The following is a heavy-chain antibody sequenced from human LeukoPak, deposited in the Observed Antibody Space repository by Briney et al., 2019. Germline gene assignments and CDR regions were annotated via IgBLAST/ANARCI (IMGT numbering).Heavy chain of an antibody. CDR2: ISRGGTSI. J-gene: IGHJ2*01. CDR1: GFTFSDYY. Sequence: PGGSLRLSCAASGFTFSDYYMSWIRQAPGKGLEWISYISRGGTSISYADSVKGRFTISRDNAKNSLYLQMNSLRAEDTAVYYCARELNYNAGYFDLWGRGLMVTVSP. D-gene: IGHD3-10*01. CDR3: ARELNYNAGYFDL. V-gene: IGHV3-11*04.